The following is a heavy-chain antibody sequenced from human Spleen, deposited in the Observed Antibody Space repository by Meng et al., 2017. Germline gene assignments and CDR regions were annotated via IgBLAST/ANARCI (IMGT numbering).Heavy chain of an antibody. CDR2: INHSGST. CDR1: GGSFRGYY. V-gene: IGHV4-34*01. J-gene: IGHJ1*01. CDR3: ARGPWLNWNYPAYFQH. D-gene: IGHD1-7*01. Sequence: VQLAEWGSGLVKRSAHLVLTGAVDGGSFRGYYWSWIRQPPGKGLEWIGEINHSGSTNYNPSLKSRVTISVDTSKNQFSLKLSSVTAADTAVYYCARGPWLNWNYPAYFQHWGQGTLVTVSS.